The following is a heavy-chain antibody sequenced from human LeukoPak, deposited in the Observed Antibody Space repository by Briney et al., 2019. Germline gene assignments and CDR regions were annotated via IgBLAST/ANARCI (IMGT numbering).Heavy chain of an antibody. CDR3: AKHFSIVVVIPCYFDY. CDR1: GFTFSSYA. Sequence: QPGGSLRLSCAASGFTFSSYAMSGVRQAPGKGLEWVSAISGSGGSTYYADSVKGRFTISRDNSKNTLYLQMNSLRAEDTAVYYCAKHFSIVVVIPCYFDYWGQGTLVTVSS. J-gene: IGHJ4*02. D-gene: IGHD3-22*01. CDR2: ISGSGGST. V-gene: IGHV3-23*01.